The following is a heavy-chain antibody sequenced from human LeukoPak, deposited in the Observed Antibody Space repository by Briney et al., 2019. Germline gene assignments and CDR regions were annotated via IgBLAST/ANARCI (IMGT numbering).Heavy chain of an antibody. V-gene: IGHV3-7*01. CDR3: TRDRSRAEDD. D-gene: IGHD1-14*01. Sequence: GGSLRLSCAASGLTFSGHWMSWVRQAPGKGLEWVANINQGGSDKYYVDSVKGRFTISGDNANNLLYLQMNSLRGEDTAVYYCTRDRSRAEDDWGQGTLVTVSS. CDR1: GLTFSGHW. CDR2: INQGGSDK. J-gene: IGHJ4*02.